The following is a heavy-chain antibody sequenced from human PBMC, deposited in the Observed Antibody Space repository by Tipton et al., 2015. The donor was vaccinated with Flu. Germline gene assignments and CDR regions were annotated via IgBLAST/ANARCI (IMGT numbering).Heavy chain of an antibody. Sequence: TLSLTCTVPGGSIISYYWSGIRQPPGKGLEWIGYIKYSGSTDYNPTLKSRVTISVDTSKNQFSLKLSAVTAADTDVYDCARHGGHVDWLLNDAFDIWGQGTMVTVYS. D-gene: IGHD3-9*01. CDR2: IKYSGST. CDR1: GGSIISYY. CDR3: ARHGGHVDWLLNDAFDI. J-gene: IGHJ3*02. V-gene: IGHV4-59*08.